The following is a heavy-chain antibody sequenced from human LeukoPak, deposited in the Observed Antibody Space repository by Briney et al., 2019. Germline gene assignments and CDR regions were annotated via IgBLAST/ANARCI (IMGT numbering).Heavy chain of an antibody. J-gene: IGHJ5*02. V-gene: IGHV4-34*01. CDR2: INHSGST. CDR3: ARGGGWFHNWFDP. Sequence: PSGTLSLXCAVYGGSFSGYYWSWIRQPPGKGLEWIGEINHSGSTNYNPSLKSRVTISVDTSKNQFSLKLSSVTAADTAVYYCARGGGWFHNWFDPWGQGTLVTVSS. D-gene: IGHD6-19*01. CDR1: GGSFSGYY.